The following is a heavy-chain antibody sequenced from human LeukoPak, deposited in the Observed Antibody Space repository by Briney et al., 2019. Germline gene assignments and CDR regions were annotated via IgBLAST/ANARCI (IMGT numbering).Heavy chain of an antibody. Sequence: PGGSLRLSCAASGFTFSSYGMTWVRQAPGKGLEWVSTISAGGGSTYYADSVKGRFTISRDNSKNTLYLQMNSLRAEDTAVYYCAKDGAMVRGVRRHDAFDIWGQGTMVTVSS. CDR1: GFTFSSYG. CDR3: AKDGAMVRGVRRHDAFDI. CDR2: ISAGGGST. J-gene: IGHJ3*02. V-gene: IGHV3-23*01. D-gene: IGHD3-10*01.